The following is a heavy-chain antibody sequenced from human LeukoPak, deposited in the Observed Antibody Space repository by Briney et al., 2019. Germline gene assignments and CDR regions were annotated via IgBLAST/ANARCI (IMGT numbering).Heavy chain of an antibody. J-gene: IGHJ3*02. V-gene: IGHV4-38-2*02. CDR3: ARVEYSSSWYTPYDAFDI. CDR2: IYHSGST. CDR1: GYSISSGYY. D-gene: IGHD6-13*01. Sequence: SETLSLTCTVSGYSISSGYYWGWIRQPPGKGLEWIGSIYHSGSTYYNPSLKSRVTISVDTSKNQFSLKLSSVTAADTAVYYCARVEYSSSWYTPYDAFDIWGQGTMVTVSS.